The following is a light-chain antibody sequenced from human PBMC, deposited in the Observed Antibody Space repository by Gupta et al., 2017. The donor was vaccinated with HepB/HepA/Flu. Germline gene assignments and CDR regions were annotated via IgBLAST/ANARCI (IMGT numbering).Light chain of an antibody. CDR1: QDITTW. V-gene: IGKV1-12*01. CDR2: AAS. CDR3: QQSTRFPFT. J-gene: IGKJ2*01. Sequence: DIQITPSPSSVSASVGDRVTITCRASQDITTWLAWYQQKPGKAPKLLLFAASTLQIGVPSRFSGRGSGTDFTLTISSLQPEDFATYYCQQSTRFPFTFGQGTKLETK.